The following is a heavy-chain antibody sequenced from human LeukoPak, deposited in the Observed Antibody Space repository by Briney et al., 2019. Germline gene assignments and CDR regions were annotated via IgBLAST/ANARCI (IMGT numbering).Heavy chain of an antibody. CDR3: ARDYYYDSSGYDAFDI. CDR2: ISSSSSYI. V-gene: IGHV3-21*01. Sequence: GGSLRLPCAASGFTFSSYSMNWVRQAPGKGLEWVSSISSSSSYIYYADSVKGRFTISRDNAKNSLYLQMNSLRAEDTAVYYCARDYYYDSSGYDAFDIWGQGTMVTVSS. D-gene: IGHD3-22*01. J-gene: IGHJ3*02. CDR1: GFTFSSYS.